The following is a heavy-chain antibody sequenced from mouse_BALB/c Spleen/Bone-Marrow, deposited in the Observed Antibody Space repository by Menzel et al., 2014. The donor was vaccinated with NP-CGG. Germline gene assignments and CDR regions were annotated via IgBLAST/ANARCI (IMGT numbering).Heavy chain of an antibody. CDR2: ISYSRSR. D-gene: IGHD2-4*01. CDR1: GYSITRAYA. Sequence: EVKLLESGLGLVKPFQSLSLTCTVTGYSITRAYAWNWIPQSPGNKLWCIGHISYSRSRNCYLSLKSRISITRDTSKNQFLLQLNSVNAEHTATYYCARLTYECDGGGFDYWGQGTTRTGSS. CDR3: ARLTYECDGGGFDY. V-gene: IGHV3-2*02. J-gene: IGHJ2*01.